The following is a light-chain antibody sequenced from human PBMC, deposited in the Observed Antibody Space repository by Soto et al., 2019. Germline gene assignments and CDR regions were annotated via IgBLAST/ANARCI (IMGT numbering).Light chain of an antibody. Sequence: DVVMXXXXXXXXVSLGERASINCKSSQSILSSSDNYNYLAWFQQKPGQPPKLLIYWASTRNSGVPDRFSGSGSGTDFTLTISSLQAEDVAVYYCQHYYSAPLTFGGGTKVEI. CDR3: QHYYSAPLT. J-gene: IGKJ4*01. V-gene: IGKV4-1*01. CDR1: QSILSSSDNYNY. CDR2: WAS.